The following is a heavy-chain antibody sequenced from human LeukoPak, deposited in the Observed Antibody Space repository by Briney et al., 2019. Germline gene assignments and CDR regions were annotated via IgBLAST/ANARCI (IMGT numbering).Heavy chain of an antibody. CDR3: ARRGGAYYGSGSYYGDY. D-gene: IGHD3-10*01. CDR1: GYSFTSYW. J-gene: IGHJ4*02. V-gene: IGHV5-51*01. CDR2: IYPGGSDT. Sequence: GGSLKISCKGSGYSFTSYWIGWVRQMPGKGLEWMGIIYPGGSDTRYSPSFQGQVTISADKSISTAYLQWSSLKASDTAMYYCARRGGAYYGSGSYYGDYWGQGTLVTVSS.